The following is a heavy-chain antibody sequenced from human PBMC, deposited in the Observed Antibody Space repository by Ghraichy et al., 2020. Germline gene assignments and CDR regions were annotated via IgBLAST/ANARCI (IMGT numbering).Heavy chain of an antibody. CDR2: ISAYNGNT. V-gene: IGHV1-18*04. CDR3: ARDIRLLRFFHYYFDY. Sequence: ASVKVSCKASGYTFTSYGISWVRQAPGQGLEWMGWISAYNGNTNYVQKLQGRVTMTTDTSTSTAYMELRSLRSDDTAVYYCARDIRLLRFFHYYFDYWGQGTLVTVSS. CDR1: GYTFTSYG. D-gene: IGHD3-3*01. J-gene: IGHJ4*02.